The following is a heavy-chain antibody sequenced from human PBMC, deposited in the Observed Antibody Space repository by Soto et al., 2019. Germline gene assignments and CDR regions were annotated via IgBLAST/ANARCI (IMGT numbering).Heavy chain of an antibody. Sequence: GGSLRLSCAASGFTFNNNAMSWVRQAPGKGLEWVSAISGSGASAYYRDSVKGRFTISRDNSKNTLSLRMDSLRAEDTAIYYCAKWNFGYLIVGAVRLDYWGEGSLVTVSS. J-gene: IGHJ4*02. CDR1: GFTFNNNA. CDR3: AKWNFGYLIVGAVRLDY. CDR2: ISGSGASA. D-gene: IGHD5-18*01. V-gene: IGHV3-23*01.